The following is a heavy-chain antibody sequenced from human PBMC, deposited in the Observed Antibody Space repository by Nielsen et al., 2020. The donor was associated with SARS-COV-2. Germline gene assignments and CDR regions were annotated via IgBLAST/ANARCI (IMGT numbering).Heavy chain of an antibody. CDR2: ISYDGSNK. D-gene: IGHD5-18*01. CDR1: GFTFSSYG. Sequence: GESLKISCAASGFTFSSYGMHWVRQAPGKELEWVAVISYDGSNKYYADSVKGRFTISRDNSKNTLYLQMNSLRAEDTAVYYCARWVHTAMVKYFDYWGQGTLVTVSS. J-gene: IGHJ4*02. CDR3: ARWVHTAMVKYFDY. V-gene: IGHV3-30*03.